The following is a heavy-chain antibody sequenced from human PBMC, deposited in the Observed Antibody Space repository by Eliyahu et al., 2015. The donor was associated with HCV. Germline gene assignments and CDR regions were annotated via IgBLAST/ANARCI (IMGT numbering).Heavy chain of an antibody. CDR1: GGSFSGYY. V-gene: IGHV4-34*01. CDR3: ARFELLSAPIDY. J-gene: IGHJ4*02. D-gene: IGHD2-2*01. Sequence: QVQLQQWGAGLLKPSETLSLTCAVYGGSFSGYYWSWIRQPPGKGLEWIGEINHSGSTNYNPSLKSRVTISVDTSKNQFSLKLSSVTAADTAVYYCARFELLSAPIDYWGQGTLVNVXA. CDR2: INHSGST.